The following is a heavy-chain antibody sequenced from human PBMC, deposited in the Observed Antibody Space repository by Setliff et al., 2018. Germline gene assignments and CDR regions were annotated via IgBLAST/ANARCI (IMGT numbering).Heavy chain of an antibody. V-gene: IGHV4-59*01. Sequence: SETLSLTCTVSDGSLSTYYWSWIRQPPGKGLEFIGYVYYSGTANYSPSLRSRLTISVDTSKNQFSLKLRSVTAADTAVYYCARGGTFRYFEFWGQGAPVDVSS. D-gene: IGHD5-12*01. J-gene: IGHJ4*02. CDR3: ARGGTFRYFEF. CDR1: DGSLSTYY. CDR2: VYYSGTA.